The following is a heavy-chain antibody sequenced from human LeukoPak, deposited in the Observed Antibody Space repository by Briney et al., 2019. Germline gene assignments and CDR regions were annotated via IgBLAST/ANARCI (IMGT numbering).Heavy chain of an antibody. CDR2: MNPNSGNT. J-gene: IGHJ4*02. Sequence: GASVKVSCKASGYTFTSYDINWVRQATGQGLEWMGRMNPNSGNTGYAQKFQGRVTMTRNTSISTAYMELSSLRSEDTAVYYCARGPDYYDSSPFDYWGQGTLVAVSS. D-gene: IGHD3-22*01. V-gene: IGHV1-8*01. CDR3: ARGPDYYDSSPFDY. CDR1: GYTFTSYD.